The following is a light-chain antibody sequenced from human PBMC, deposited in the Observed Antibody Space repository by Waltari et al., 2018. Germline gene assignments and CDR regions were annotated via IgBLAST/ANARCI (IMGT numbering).Light chain of an antibody. J-gene: IGKJ4*01. Sequence: DIVMTQSPDSLAMSLGERATINCKSSQSILFNSNNLNYLVWYQQKPGQPPKVLVYWASTRASGVPDRFSGSKSGTSASLVISELRSEDEADYYCASWDDGLSEVVFGGGT. V-gene: IGKV4-1*01. CDR3: ASWDDGLSEVV. CDR2: WAS. CDR1: QSILFNSNNLNY.